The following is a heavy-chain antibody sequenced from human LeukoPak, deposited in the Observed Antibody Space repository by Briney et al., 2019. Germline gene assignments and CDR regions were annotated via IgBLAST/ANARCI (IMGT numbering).Heavy chain of an antibody. V-gene: IGHV3-30*18. D-gene: IGHD1-26*01. J-gene: IGHJ4*02. CDR1: GFTFSSYG. Sequence: GGSLRLSCAASGFTFSSYGMHWVRQAPGKGLEWVAVISYDGSNKYYADSVKGRFTISRDNSKNTLYLQMNSLRAEDTAVYYCAKDASRGESGSYHLRYWGQGTPVTVSS. CDR2: ISYDGSNK. CDR3: AKDASRGESGSYHLRY.